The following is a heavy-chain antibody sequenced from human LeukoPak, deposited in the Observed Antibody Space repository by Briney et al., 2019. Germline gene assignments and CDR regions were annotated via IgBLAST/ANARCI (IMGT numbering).Heavy chain of an antibody. CDR1: GDSVSSNSAA. CDR2: TYYRSRWYK. CDR3: ARDSRGSSWNYFDY. Sequence: SQTLSLTCAISGDSVSSNSAAWNWIRQSPSRVLEWLGRTYYRSRWYKDYVVTLKRRITINPDTSKNQFSLQLNSVTAEDTAVYYCARDSRGSSWNYFDYWGQGTLVTVSS. V-gene: IGHV6-1*01. D-gene: IGHD6-13*01. J-gene: IGHJ4*02.